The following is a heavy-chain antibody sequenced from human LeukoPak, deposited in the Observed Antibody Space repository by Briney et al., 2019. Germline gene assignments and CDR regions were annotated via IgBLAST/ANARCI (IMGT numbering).Heavy chain of an antibody. V-gene: IGHV3-48*04. CDR1: GFTFSSYS. CDR3: ARESLGYCSGSTCYYFYMDF. Sequence: GGSLRLSCAASGFTFSSYSMNWVRQAPGKGLEWLSYISGSSSTIYYADSVKGRFTISRDNAKNSLYLQMNSLRAEDTAVYYCARESLGYCSGSTCYYFYMDFWGKGTTVTVSS. D-gene: IGHD2-15*01. J-gene: IGHJ6*03. CDR2: ISGSSSTI.